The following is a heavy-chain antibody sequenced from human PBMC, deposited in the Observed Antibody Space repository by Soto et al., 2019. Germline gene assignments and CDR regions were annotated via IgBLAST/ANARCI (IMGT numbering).Heavy chain of an antibody. V-gene: IGHV3-48*03. Sequence: GGSLRLSCAASGLAFSSYEMNWVRQAPGKGLEWVSYISSSGSTIYYADSVKGRFTISRDNAKNSLYLQMNSLRAEDTAVYYCARATAMASLVYYYYGMDVWGQGTTVTVSS. CDR2: ISSSGSTI. D-gene: IGHD5-18*01. CDR1: GLAFSSYE. CDR3: ARATAMASLVYYYYGMDV. J-gene: IGHJ6*02.